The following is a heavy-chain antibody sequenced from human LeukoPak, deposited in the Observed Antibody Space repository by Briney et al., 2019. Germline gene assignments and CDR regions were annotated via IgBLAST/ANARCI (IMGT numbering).Heavy chain of an antibody. CDR1: GFTFDDYA. CDR3: AKSYGSGSYPVN. Sequence: PGGSLRLSCAASGFTFDDYAMHWVRQAPGKGLEWVSLISGDGGSTYYADSVKGRFTIPRDNSKNSLYLQMNSLRTEDTALYYCAKSYGSGSYPVNWGQGTLVTVSS. J-gene: IGHJ4*02. V-gene: IGHV3-43*02. D-gene: IGHD3-10*01. CDR2: ISGDGGST.